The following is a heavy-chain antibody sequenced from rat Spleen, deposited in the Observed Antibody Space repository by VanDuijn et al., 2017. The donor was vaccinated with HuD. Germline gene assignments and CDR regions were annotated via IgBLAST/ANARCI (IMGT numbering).Heavy chain of an antibody. J-gene: IGHJ3*01. CDR2: ITNSGGST. D-gene: IGHD1-2*01. CDR3: ARGTRNYSSYGGFAY. CDR1: GFTFSNYY. Sequence: EVQLVESGGGLVQPGRSMKLSCAASGFTFSNYYMAWVRQAPAKGLEWVASITNSGGSTYYRDSVKGRFTISRDNAKSTLYLQMDSLGSEDTATYYCARGTRNYSSYGGFAYWGQGTLVTVSS. V-gene: IGHV5-25*01.